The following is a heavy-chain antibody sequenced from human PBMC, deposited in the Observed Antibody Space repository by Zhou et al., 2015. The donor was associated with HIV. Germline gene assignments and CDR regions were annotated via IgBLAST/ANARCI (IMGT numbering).Heavy chain of an antibody. V-gene: IGHV1-69*01. Sequence: QVQLVQSGAEVKKPGSSVKVSCKASGGTFSSYAISWVRQAPGQGLEWMGGIIPIFGTANYAQKFQGRVTITADESTSTAYMELSSLRSEDTAVYYCARALGGSYCSSTSCYEEPVFENGRRKYDYYMDVWGKGTTVTVSS. CDR2: IIPIFGTA. CDR1: GGTFSSYA. D-gene: IGHD2-2*01. J-gene: IGHJ6*03. CDR3: ARALGGSYCSSTSCYEEPVFENGRRKYDYYMDV.